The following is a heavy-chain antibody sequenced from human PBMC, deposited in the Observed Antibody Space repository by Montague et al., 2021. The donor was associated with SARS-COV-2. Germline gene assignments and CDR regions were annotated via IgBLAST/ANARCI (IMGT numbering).Heavy chain of an antibody. CDR1: GGSISSYY. CDR3: ASQVPDFWSGIDY. J-gene: IGHJ4*02. D-gene: IGHD3-3*01. CDR2: IYYSGST. Sequence: SETLSLTCTVSGGSISSYYWSWIRQPPGKGLEWIGYIYYSGSTNYNSSLKSRVTISVDTSKNQFSLKLSSVTAADTAVYYCASQVPDFWSGIDYWGQGTLVTVSS. V-gene: IGHV4-59*01.